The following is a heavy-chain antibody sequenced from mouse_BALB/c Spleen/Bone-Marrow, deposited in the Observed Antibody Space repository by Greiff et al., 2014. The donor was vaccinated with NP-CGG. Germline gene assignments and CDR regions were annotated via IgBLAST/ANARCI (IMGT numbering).Heavy chain of an antibody. V-gene: IGHV1S81*02. CDR2: INPSNGGT. D-gene: IGHD1-1*01. J-gene: IGHJ1*01. CDR3: TRSNYGYWYFDV. Sequence: QVQLQQSGAELVKPGASVKLSCKASGYSFTRYYMYWVKQRPGQGLEWIGEINPSNGGTNFNEKSKSKATLTVDKSSSTAYMQFSSLTSEDSAVYYCTRSNYGYWYFDVWGAGTTVTVSS. CDR1: GYSFTRYY.